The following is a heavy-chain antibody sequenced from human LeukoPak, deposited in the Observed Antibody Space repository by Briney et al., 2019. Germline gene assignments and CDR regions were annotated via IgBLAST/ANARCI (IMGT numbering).Heavy chain of an antibody. CDR1: GFTFSSYT. CDR2: ISYDGSNK. D-gene: IGHD3-3*01. CDR3: ARGGQGYDLNWFDP. J-gene: IGHJ5*02. V-gene: IGHV3-30-3*01. Sequence: PGGSLGLSCAASGFTFSSYTIHWVRQAPGKGLEWVTIISYDGSNKYYADSVKGRFTISRDNSKNTLYLQMNSLRAEDTAVYYCARGGQGYDLNWFDPWGQGTLVTVSS.